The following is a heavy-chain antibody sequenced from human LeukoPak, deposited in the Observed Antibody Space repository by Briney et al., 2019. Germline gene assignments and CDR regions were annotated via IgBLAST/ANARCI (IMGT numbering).Heavy chain of an antibody. CDR3: AKGSRSSGHYSDY. J-gene: IGHJ4*02. CDR2: VQHIGGET. D-gene: IGHD3-22*01. CDR1: GFTFSNSW. Sequence: GGSLRLSCAGSGFTFSNSWMGWVRQAPGKGLEWVANVQHIGGETYYVDSVKGRFTISRDNSNNTLYLQMNSLRAEDTAVYYCAKGSRSSGHYSDYWGQGTLVTVSS. V-gene: IGHV3-7*01.